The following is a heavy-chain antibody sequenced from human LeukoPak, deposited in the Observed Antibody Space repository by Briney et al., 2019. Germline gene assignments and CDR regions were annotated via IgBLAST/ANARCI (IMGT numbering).Heavy chain of an antibody. CDR2: INHSGST. D-gene: IGHD3-3*01. CDR1: GGSFSGYY. Sequence: SETLSLTCAVYGGSFSGYYWSWIRQPPGKGLEWIGEINHSGSTNYNPSLKSRVTISVDTSKNQFSLKLSSVTAADTAVYYCTRETSLRYYDFWSGWDYWGQGTLVTVSS. CDR3: TRETSLRYYDFWSGWDY. J-gene: IGHJ4*02. V-gene: IGHV4-34*01.